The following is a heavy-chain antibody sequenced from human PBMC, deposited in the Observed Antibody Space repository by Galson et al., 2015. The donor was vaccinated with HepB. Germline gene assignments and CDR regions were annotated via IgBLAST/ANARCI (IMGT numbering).Heavy chain of an antibody. CDR3: ARDSRLELRLNNYYSYGMDV. V-gene: IGHV1-18*01. J-gene: IGHJ6*02. D-gene: IGHD1-7*01. CDR2: VSGYDGST. Sequence: SVKVSCKASGYSFTNYGLSWVRQAPGQEPQWMGWVSGYDGSTHYAPKFQVRVSMTTDKSTDTAYLELRSLRHDDTAVYYCARDSRLELRLNNYYSYGMDVWGQGTAVTVSS. CDR1: GYSFTNYG.